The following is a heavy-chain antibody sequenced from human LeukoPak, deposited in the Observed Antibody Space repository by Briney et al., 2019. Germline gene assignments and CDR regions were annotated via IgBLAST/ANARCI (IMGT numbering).Heavy chain of an antibody. J-gene: IGHJ6*03. CDR1: GGSISSYY. Sequence: SETLSLTCTVSGGSISSYYWSWIRQPPGKGLEWIGYIYYSGGTNYNPSLKSRVTISVDTSKNQFSLKLSSVTAADTAVYYCAREYSSSPGRVMDVWGKGTTVTVSS. CDR2: IYYSGGT. D-gene: IGHD6-6*01. V-gene: IGHV4-59*01. CDR3: AREYSSSPGRVMDV.